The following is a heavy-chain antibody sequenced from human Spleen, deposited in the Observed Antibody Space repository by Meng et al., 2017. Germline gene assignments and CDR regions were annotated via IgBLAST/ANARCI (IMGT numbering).Heavy chain of an antibody. J-gene: IGHJ4*02. V-gene: IGHV5-51*01. CDR1: GYSFTSYW. Sequence: GESLKISCKGSGYSFTSYWIGWVRQMPGKGLEWMGIIYPGDSDTRYRPSFQGQVTISADKSISTAYLQWSSLTAADTAMYYCARAFDSSGYFDYWGQGTLVTGS. D-gene: IGHD3-22*01. CDR3: ARAFDSSGYFDY. CDR2: IYPGDSDT.